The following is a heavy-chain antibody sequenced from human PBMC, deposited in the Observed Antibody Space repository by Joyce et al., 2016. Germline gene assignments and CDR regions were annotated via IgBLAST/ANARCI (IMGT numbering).Heavy chain of an antibody. Sequence: QVQLQESGPGLVKPSQTLSLTCPVSGGSISRGDYYWSWIRQPPGKGLEWIGYIYYSGSTYYNPSLQSRVTISVDTSKNQCSLELTSVSAADTAVYYCARDWILASAFDYWGPGTMVTVSS. CDR2: IYYSGST. CDR1: GGSISRGDYY. D-gene: IGHD3-3*01. CDR3: ARDWILASAFDY. J-gene: IGHJ4*02. V-gene: IGHV4-30-4*01.